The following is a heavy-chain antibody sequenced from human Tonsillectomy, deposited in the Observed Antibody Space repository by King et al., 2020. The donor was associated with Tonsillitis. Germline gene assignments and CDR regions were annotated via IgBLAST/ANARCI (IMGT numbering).Heavy chain of an antibody. V-gene: IGHV3-9*01. D-gene: IGHD3-22*01. Sequence: QLVQSGGGLVQPGRSLRLSCAASGFTFDDYAMHWVRQAPGKGLEWVSGISWISGSIRYAHSVKGRFTLSRDNAKNSLYLQMNSLRAEDTALYYCAKGEGYYYVSSGPLTGWGQGTLVTVSS. CDR2: ISWISGSI. CDR1: GFTFDDYA. J-gene: IGHJ4*02. CDR3: AKGEGYYYVSSGPLTG.